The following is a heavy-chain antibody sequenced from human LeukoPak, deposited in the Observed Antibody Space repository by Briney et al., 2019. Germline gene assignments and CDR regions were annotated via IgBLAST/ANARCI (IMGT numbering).Heavy chain of an antibody. D-gene: IGHD3-22*01. CDR3: AKVSYDSSGSYFSLDY. CDR2: ISWNSVDI. J-gene: IGHJ4*02. V-gene: IGHV3-9*01. Sequence: GGSLRLSCAASGFTFDDYAMHWVRRAPGKGLEWVSGISWNSVDIGYGDSVKGRFTISRDNAKNSLFLQMNSLRADDTALYYCAKVSYDSSGSYFSLDYWGQGTLVTVSS. CDR1: GFTFDDYA.